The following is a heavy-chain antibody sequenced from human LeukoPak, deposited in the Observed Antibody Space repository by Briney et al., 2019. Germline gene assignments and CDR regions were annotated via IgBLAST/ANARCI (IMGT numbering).Heavy chain of an antibody. CDR2: IYYSGST. J-gene: IGHJ4*02. CDR1: GGSINSYY. CDR3: ARVTGYMTEDYFDY. D-gene: IGHD6-13*01. V-gene: IGHV4-59*01. Sequence: PSETLSLTCTVSGGSINSYYWSWIRQSPGKGLEWIGYIYYSGSTNYNPSLKSRVTISVDTSKNQFSLRLSSVTAADTAVYYCARVTGYMTEDYFDYWGQGTLITVSS.